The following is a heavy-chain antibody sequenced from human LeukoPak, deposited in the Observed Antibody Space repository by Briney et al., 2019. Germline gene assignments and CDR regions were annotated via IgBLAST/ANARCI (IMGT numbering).Heavy chain of an antibody. CDR2: ISGSGGST. Sequence: PGGSLRLSCAASGFTFSSYAMSWVRQAPGKGLEWVSAISGSGGSTYYADSVKGRFTFSRDNSKNTLFLQMNSLRAEDTAVYYCARGGGNWYFDYWGQGTLVTVSS. CDR1: GFTFSSYA. J-gene: IGHJ4*02. D-gene: IGHD4-23*01. V-gene: IGHV3-23*01. CDR3: ARGGGNWYFDY.